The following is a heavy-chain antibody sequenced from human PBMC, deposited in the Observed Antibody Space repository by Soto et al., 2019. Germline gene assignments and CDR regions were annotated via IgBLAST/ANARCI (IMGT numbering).Heavy chain of an antibody. CDR1: GAAFSNYT. D-gene: IGHD2-15*01. CDR2: VIPLLDAS. V-gene: IGHV1-69*08. Sequence: QVQLVQSGADVKKPGSSVKISCTASGAAFSNYTFTWVRRAPGEGLEWVGRVIPLLDASNYAEKFQDRVTISADRSTSTVYMELSGLRSEDSAIYYCASGKSQMSQDRMGFYYYMDVWGKRTSVTVSS. J-gene: IGHJ6*03. CDR3: ASGKSQMSQDRMGFYYYMDV.